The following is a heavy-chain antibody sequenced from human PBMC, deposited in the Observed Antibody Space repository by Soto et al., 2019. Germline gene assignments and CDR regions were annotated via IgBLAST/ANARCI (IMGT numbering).Heavy chain of an antibody. CDR1: GYPFTSSG. Sequence: ASVRVSCKASGYPFTSSGFSWVRQAPGQGLEWLGWISAYNGNTLYARKFKGRVTMTTDTSTSTAYMELGSLRSDDTAVYYCATDPYCGSAPGCSAWDACGQGTTGTVS. CDR3: ATDPYCGSAPGCSAWDA. J-gene: IGHJ6*02. V-gene: IGHV1-18*04. CDR2: ISAYNGNT. D-gene: IGHD2-21*01.